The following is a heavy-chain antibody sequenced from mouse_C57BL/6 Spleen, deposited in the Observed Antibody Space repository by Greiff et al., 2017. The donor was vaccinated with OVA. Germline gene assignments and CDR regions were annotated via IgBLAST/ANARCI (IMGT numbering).Heavy chain of an antibody. V-gene: IGHV1-42*01. J-gene: IGHJ2*01. Sequence: EVQLQQSGPELVKPGASVKISCKASGYSFTGYYMNWVKQSPEKSLEWIGEINPSTGGTTYNQKFKAKATLTVDKSSSTAYMQLKSLTSEDSAVYYCATPLRSYFDYWGQGTTLTVSS. CDR3: ATPLRSYFDY. D-gene: IGHD1-1*01. CDR1: GYSFTGYY. CDR2: INPSTGGT.